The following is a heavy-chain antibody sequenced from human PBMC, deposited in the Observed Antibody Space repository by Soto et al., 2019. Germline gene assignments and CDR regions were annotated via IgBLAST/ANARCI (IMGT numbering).Heavy chain of an antibody. D-gene: IGHD5-18*01. Sequence: SETLSLTCAVSGGSISSGGYSWSWMRQPPGKGLEWIGEINHSGSTNYNPSLKSRVTISVDTSKNQFSLSLSSVTAADTAVYYCARGRGYSYGLDPWGQGTLVTVSS. CDR1: GGSISSGGYS. V-gene: IGHV4-30-2*05. J-gene: IGHJ5*02. CDR3: ARGRGYSYGLDP. CDR2: INHSGST.